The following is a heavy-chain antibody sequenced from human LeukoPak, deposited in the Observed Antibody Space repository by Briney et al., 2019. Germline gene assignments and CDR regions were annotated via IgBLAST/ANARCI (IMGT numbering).Heavy chain of an antibody. CDR2: ISYDGSNK. V-gene: IGHV3-30-3*01. CDR3: ARDLVWNYGSGSSYYFDY. CDR1: GFTFSSYA. D-gene: IGHD3-10*01. J-gene: IGHJ4*02. Sequence: GRSLRLSCAASGFTFSSYAMHWVRQAPGKGLEGVAVISYDGSNKYYADSVKGRFTISRDNSKNTLNLQMNSLRAEDTAVYYCARDLVWNYGSGSSYYFDYWGQGTLVTVSS.